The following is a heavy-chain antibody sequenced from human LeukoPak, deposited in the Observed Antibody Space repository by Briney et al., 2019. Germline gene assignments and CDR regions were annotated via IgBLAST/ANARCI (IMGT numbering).Heavy chain of an antibody. Sequence: GGSLRLSCAASGFTFSSYWMNWVRQAPGKGLEWVSYISSSGSDIYYADSVKGRFTISRDNAKNSLYLRMNSLRAEDTAVYYCARDYGGSTPFDYWGQGTLVTVSS. V-gene: IGHV3-21*05. CDR2: ISSSGSDI. J-gene: IGHJ4*02. CDR1: GFTFSSYW. D-gene: IGHD4-23*01. CDR3: ARDYGGSTPFDY.